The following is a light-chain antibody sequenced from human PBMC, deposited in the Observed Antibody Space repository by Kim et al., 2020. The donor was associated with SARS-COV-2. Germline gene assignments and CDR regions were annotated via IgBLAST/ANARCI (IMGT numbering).Light chain of an antibody. CDR2: DVS. V-gene: IGLV2-14*04. Sequence: GPSINVSCTGTSSDVGGYNYVSWYQQHPRKAPKLMIYDVSTRPSGVSNRFSGSKSGNTASLTISGLQAEDEADYYCSSYTSSSTWVFGGGTQLTVL. CDR1: SSDVGGYNY. J-gene: IGLJ3*02. CDR3: SSYTSSSTWV.